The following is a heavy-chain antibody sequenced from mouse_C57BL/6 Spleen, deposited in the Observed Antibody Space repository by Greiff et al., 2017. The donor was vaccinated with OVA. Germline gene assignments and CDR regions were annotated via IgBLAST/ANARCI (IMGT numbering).Heavy chain of an antibody. CDR2: IDPSDSYP. CDR1: GYTFTSYW. D-gene: IGHD2-5*01. CDR3: ARSYYSNYEAMDY. J-gene: IGHJ4*01. Sequence: QVQLQQPGAELVMPGASVKLSCKASGYTFTSYWMHWVKQRPGQGLEWIGEIDPSDSYPNYNQKFKGKSTLTVDKSSSTAYMQLSSLTSEDSAVYYCARSYYSNYEAMDYWGQGTSVTVSS. V-gene: IGHV1-69*01.